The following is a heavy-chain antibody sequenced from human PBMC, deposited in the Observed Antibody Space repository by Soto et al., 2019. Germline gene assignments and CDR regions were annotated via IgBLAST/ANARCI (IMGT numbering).Heavy chain of an antibody. CDR1: GFTFSSYA. V-gene: IGHV3-23*01. D-gene: IGHD4-17*01. CDR3: AKASLEVTTWERPPDYYYYGMDV. Sequence: GGSLRLSCAASGFTFSSYAMSWVRQAPGKGLEWVSAISGSGGRTYYADSVKGRFTISRDNSKNTLYLQMNSLRAEDTAVYYCAKASLEVTTWERPPDYYYYGMDVWGQGTTVTVSS. J-gene: IGHJ6*02. CDR2: ISGSGGRT.